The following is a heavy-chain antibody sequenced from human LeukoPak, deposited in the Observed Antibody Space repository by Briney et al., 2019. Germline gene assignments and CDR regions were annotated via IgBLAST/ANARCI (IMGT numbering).Heavy chain of an antibody. CDR2: ISYSGNT. J-gene: IGHJ4*02. CDR1: GGSISSGGYY. CDR3: ARAQLRKAMSFDC. V-gene: IGHV4-31*03. D-gene: IGHD1-1*01. Sequence: PSETLSLTCTVSGGSISSGGYYWTWIRQHPGKGLEWIGYISYSGNTDYNPSLKSRVTISVDTSKNHFSLKLSSVTAADTAVYYCARAQLRKAMSFDCWGQGTLVTVSS.